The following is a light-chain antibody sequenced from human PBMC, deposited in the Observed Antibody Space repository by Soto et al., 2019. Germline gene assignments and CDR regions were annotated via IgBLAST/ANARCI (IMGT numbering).Light chain of an antibody. V-gene: IGLV1-44*01. CDR3: AAWDDSMNAVV. Sequence: QSALTQPPSASGTPGQRVTISCSGSSSNIGSNTVNWYQQLPGTAPKLFIYSNSQRPSGVPDRCSGSKSGTSASLAISGLQSEDEADYYCAAWDDSMNAVVFGGGTKVTVL. CDR2: SNS. CDR1: SSNIGSNT. J-gene: IGLJ2*01.